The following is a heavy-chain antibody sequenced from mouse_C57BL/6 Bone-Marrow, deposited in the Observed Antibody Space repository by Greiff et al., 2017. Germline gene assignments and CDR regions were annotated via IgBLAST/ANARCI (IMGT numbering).Heavy chain of an antibody. Sequence: EVQLVESGGDLVKPGGSLKLSCAASGFTFSSYGMSWVRQTPDKRLEWVATISSGGSYTYYPDSVKGRFTISRDNAKNTLYLQMSSLKSEDAAMYCFARPSYGYYPDYWGQGTTLTVSS. J-gene: IGHJ2*01. D-gene: IGHD2-2*01. CDR1: GFTFSSYG. CDR2: ISSGGSYT. CDR3: ARPSYGYYPDY. V-gene: IGHV5-6*01.